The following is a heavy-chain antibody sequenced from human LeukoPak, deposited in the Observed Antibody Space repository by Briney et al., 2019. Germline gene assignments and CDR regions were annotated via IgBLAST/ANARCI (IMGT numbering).Heavy chain of an antibody. Sequence: PSETLSLTCTVSGGSISSSSYYWGWIRQPPGKGLEWIGSIYYSGSTYYNPSLKSRVTISVDTSKNQFSLKLSSVTAADTAVYYCARCLRYTYDAFDMWAQGTMVTVSS. J-gene: IGHJ3*02. V-gene: IGHV4-39*01. D-gene: IGHD5-18*01. CDR2: IYYSGST. CDR3: ARCLRYTYDAFDM. CDR1: GGSISSSSYY.